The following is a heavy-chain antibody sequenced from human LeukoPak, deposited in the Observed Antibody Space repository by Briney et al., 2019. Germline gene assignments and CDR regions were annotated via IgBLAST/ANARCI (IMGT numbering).Heavy chain of an antibody. D-gene: IGHD2-15*01. V-gene: IGHV3-30*18. CDR2: ISYDGSNK. CDR1: GFTFSTYG. Sequence: GGSLRLSCAASGFTFSTYGMHWVRQALGKGLEWVAVISYDGSNKYYADSVKGRFTISRDNSKNTLYLQMNSLRAEDTAVYYCAKGPRYCSGGSCYGPEDYWGQGTLVTVSS. J-gene: IGHJ4*02. CDR3: AKGPRYCSGGSCYGPEDY.